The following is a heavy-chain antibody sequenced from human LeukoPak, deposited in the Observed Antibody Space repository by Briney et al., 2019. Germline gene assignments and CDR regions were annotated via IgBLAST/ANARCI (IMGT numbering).Heavy chain of an antibody. J-gene: IGHJ4*02. CDR3: AGQKDPRPIDY. V-gene: IGHV1-2*02. CDR1: GYTFTGYY. CDR2: INPNSGGT. Sequence: ASVKVSCKTSGYTFTGYYMHWVRQAPGQGLEWMGWINPNSGGTNYAQKFQGRVTMTRDTSISTAYMELSELRSDDTAVYYCAGQKDPRPIDYWGQGTLITVSS.